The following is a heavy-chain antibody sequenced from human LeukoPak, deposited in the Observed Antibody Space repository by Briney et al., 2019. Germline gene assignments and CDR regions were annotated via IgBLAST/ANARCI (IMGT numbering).Heavy chain of an antibody. Sequence: SETLSLTCTVYGGSFSGYYWSWIRQPPGKGLEWIGEVSYSGNTNYNPSLKSRVTISVDTSKNHFSLKVRSVTAADTAVYYCARGSRKTVTPGNWGQGTLVTVSS. V-gene: IGHV4-34*01. J-gene: IGHJ4*02. CDR1: GGSFSGYY. CDR3: ARGSRKTVTPGN. CDR2: VSYSGNT. D-gene: IGHD4-17*01.